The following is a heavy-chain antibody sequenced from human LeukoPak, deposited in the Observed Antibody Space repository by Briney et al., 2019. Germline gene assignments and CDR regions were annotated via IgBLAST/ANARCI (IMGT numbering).Heavy chain of an antibody. CDR3: ATHFDLQD. CDR2: INPNGITT. CDR1: GFIFRNYW. V-gene: IGHV3-74*01. J-gene: IGHJ4*02. Sequence: GGSLRLSCAASGFIFRNYWMHWVRQAPGKGLVWVARINPNGITTTYTDSVKGRFTISRDNAKNTLYLQMNSLRAEDTAVYYCATHFDLQDWGQGTLVTVSS. D-gene: IGHD3-9*01.